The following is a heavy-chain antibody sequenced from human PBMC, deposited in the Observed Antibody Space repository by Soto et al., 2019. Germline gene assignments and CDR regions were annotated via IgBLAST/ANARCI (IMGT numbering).Heavy chain of an antibody. CDR3: ARVNYYYSSGYYWGSFDY. V-gene: IGHV3-33*01. CDR1: VLTFSSYG. D-gene: IGHD3-22*01. J-gene: IGHJ4*02. Sequence: GGSLRLSCAASVLTFSSYGLHWVRQAPGKGLEWVAVIWYDGNNKSYADSVKGRFTISRDDSKNTLYLQMNSLRAEDTAVYYCARVNYYYSSGYYWGSFDYWGQGTLVTVSS. CDR2: IWYDGNNK.